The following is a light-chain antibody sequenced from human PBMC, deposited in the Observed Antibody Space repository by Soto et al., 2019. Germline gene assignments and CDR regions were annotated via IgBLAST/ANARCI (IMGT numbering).Light chain of an antibody. CDR1: QSVSSSY. Sequence: IVLTPAPGTPSLSPGERATLSCRASQSVSSSYLAWYQQKPGQAPRLLIYGASSRATGIPDRFSGSGSGTDFTLTISRLEPEDFAVYYCQQYGSSPWTFGQGTKV. CDR3: QQYGSSPWT. V-gene: IGKV3-20*01. CDR2: GAS. J-gene: IGKJ1*01.